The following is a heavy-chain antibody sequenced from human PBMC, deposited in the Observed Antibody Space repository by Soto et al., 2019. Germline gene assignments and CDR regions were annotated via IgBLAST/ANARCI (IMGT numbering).Heavy chain of an antibody. CDR2: ISGTGDST. Sequence: PWGSLRLSFASSGFTFSSSAMSWVRQAPGRGLEWVTAISGTGDSTYYADSVKGRCTISRDNSKNTLYLQMNGLRVEDTAVYYCAKSPSRAPYGMDVWGQGTTVTVSS. CDR3: AKSPSRAPYGMDV. D-gene: IGHD6-6*01. V-gene: IGHV3-23*01. J-gene: IGHJ6*02. CDR1: GFTFSSSA.